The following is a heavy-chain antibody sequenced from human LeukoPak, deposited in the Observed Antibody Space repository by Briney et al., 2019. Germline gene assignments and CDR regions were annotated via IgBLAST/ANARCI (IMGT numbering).Heavy chain of an antibody. Sequence: SETLSLTCAVSGGSISSSNWWSWVRQPPGKGLEWIGEIYHSGSTNYNPSLKSRVTISVDKSKNQFSLRLSSVTAADTAVYYCARAKEGGDCYLAWGQGTLVTVSS. CDR2: IYHSGST. V-gene: IGHV4-4*02. CDR3: ARAKEGGDCYLA. CDR1: GGSISSSNW. J-gene: IGHJ5*02. D-gene: IGHD2-21*02.